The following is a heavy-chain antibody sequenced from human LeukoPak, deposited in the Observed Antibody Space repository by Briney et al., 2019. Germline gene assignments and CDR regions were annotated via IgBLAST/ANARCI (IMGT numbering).Heavy chain of an antibody. D-gene: IGHD6-19*01. V-gene: IGHV1-46*01. CDR2: IHPSGGST. CDR1: GYTFTSYY. J-gene: IGHJ4*02. Sequence: ASVKVSCKASGYTFTSYYMHWVRQAPGQGLEWMGIIHPSGGSTSYAQKFQGRVTMTRDTSTSTVYMELSSLRSEDTAVYYCARDQDSSGWTNMNDYWGQGTLVTVSS. CDR3: ARDQDSSGWTNMNDY.